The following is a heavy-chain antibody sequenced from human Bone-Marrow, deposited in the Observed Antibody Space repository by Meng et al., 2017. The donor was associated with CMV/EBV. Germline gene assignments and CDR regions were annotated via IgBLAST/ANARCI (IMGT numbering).Heavy chain of an antibody. V-gene: IGHV3-15*01. CDR2: IKSKTDGGTT. D-gene: IGHD2-2*01. CDR1: GFTFSNAW. Sequence: GESLKISCAASGFTFSNAWMSWVRQAPGKGLEWVGRIKSKTDGGTTDYAAPVKGRFTISRDDSKNTLYLQMNSLKTEDTAVYYCTTEGAYCSSTSCYEGPDYWGQGTLVTGSS. CDR3: TTEGAYCSSTSCYEGPDY. J-gene: IGHJ4*02.